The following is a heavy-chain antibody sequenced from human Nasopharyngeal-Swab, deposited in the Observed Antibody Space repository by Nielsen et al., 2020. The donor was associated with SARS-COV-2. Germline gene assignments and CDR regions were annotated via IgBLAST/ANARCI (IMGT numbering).Heavy chain of an antibody. CDR2: INSDGSTT. CDR1: GFTFSPYW. Sequence: GGSLRLSCAASGFTFSPYWMHWVRQVPGRGLMWVSRINSDGSTTDYAESVKGRFTIPRDNAKNTLYLQINSLRVEDTALYFCATDITAAGDHWGQGTLVTVSS. V-gene: IGHV3-74*01. CDR3: ATDITAAGDH. J-gene: IGHJ4*02. D-gene: IGHD6-25*01.